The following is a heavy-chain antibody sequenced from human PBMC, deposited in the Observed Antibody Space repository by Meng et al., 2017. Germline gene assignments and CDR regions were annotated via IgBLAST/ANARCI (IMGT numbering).Heavy chain of an antibody. CDR1: GFTFSRYA. CDR3: AKDGSSGWDFDY. V-gene: IGHV3-23*01. CDR2: ISGSGGST. Sequence: EVQLLQSGGGLVQPGGSLRLSCAASGFTFSRYAMSWVRQAPGKGLEWVSAISGSGGSTYYADFVKGRFTMSRDNSKNTLYLQMNSLRAEDTAVYYCAKDGSSGWDFDYWGQGTLVTVSS. J-gene: IGHJ4*02. D-gene: IGHD6-19*01.